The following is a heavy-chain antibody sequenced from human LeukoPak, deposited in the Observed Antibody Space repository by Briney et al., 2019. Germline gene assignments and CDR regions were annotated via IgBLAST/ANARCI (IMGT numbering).Heavy chain of an antibody. CDR1: GFTFDDYG. CDR3: ARGPPRHWNFNWFDP. V-gene: IGHV3-20*04. CDR2: INWNGGIT. D-gene: IGHD1-7*01. J-gene: IGHJ5*02. Sequence: GGSLRLSCAASGFTFDDYGMSWVRQAPGKGLEWVSGINWNGGITAYADSVKGRFTISRDNAKNSLYLQMNSLRAEDTAVYYCARGPPRHWNFNWFDPWGQGTLVTVSS.